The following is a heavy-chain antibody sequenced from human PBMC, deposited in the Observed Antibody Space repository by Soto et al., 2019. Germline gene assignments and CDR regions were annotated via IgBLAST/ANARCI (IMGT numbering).Heavy chain of an antibody. CDR2: ISGSGGST. J-gene: IGHJ6*02. CDR1: GFTFSSYA. V-gene: IGHV3-23*01. D-gene: IGHD3-10*01. CDR3: AKDQGRDLLWFGEFYYGMDV. Sequence: GGSLRLSCAASGFTFSSYAMSWVRQAPGKGLEWVSAISGSGGSTYYADSVKGRFTISRDNSKNTLYLQMNSLRAEDTAVYYCAKDQGRDLLWFGEFYYGMDVWGQGTTVTVSS.